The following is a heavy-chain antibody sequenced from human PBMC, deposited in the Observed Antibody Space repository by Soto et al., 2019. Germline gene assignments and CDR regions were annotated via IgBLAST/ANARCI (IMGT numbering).Heavy chain of an antibody. CDR1: GFTFSSYG. D-gene: IGHD3-10*01. CDR3: AKRRNYYGSGPQLDYYYYIDF. Sequence: QVQLVESGGGVVQPGRSLRLSCAASGFTFSSYGMHWVRQAPGKGLEWVAVISYDGSSKYYADSVKGRFTISRDNSKNTLYLQINRLIAVNTAVYYCAKRRNYYGSGPQLDYYYYIDFWGKGTTVTVSS. J-gene: IGHJ6*03. V-gene: IGHV3-30*18. CDR2: ISYDGSSK.